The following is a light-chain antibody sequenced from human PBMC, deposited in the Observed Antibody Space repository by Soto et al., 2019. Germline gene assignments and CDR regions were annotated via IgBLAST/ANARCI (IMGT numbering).Light chain of an antibody. V-gene: IGKV1-12*01. J-gene: IGKJ4*01. CDR3: QQANSFPLT. CDR2: DAS. Sequence: DIQMTQSPSSVSASVGDRLTITCRASQDISKWLAWYQQKPGKAPQLLISDASSLQSGVPSRFSGSGYGTDFPLTIRSLQPEDFATYFCQQANSFPLTFGGGTKVAVK. CDR1: QDISKW.